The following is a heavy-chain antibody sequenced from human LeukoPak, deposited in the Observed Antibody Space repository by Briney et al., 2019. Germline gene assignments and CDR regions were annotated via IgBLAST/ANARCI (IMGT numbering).Heavy chain of an antibody. J-gene: IGHJ4*02. D-gene: IGHD3-22*01. V-gene: IGHV3-53*01. CDR2: IYSGGST. Sequence: GGSLRLSCAASGFTVSSNYMSWVRQAPGKGLEWVSVIYSGGSTYYADSVKGRFTISRDNSKNTLYLQMNSLRAEDTAVYYCASEGSSGYYYRTFDYWGQGTLVTVSS. CDR1: GFTVSSNY. CDR3: ASEGSSGYYYRTFDY.